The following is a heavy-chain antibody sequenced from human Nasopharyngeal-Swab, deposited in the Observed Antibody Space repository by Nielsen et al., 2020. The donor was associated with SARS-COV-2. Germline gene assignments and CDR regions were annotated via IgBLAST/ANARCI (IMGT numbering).Heavy chain of an antibody. CDR2: IWYDGSNK. CDR1: GFTFSTFG. CDR3: ARDLTGHDAFDI. V-gene: IGHV3-33*01. J-gene: IGHJ3*02. D-gene: IGHD1-14*01. Sequence: GESLKISCAASGFTFSTFGMHWVRQAPGKGLEWVAVIWYDGSNKYYADSVKGRFTISRDNSKNTLYLQMNSLRAEDTAVYYCARDLTGHDAFDIWGQGTMVTVSS.